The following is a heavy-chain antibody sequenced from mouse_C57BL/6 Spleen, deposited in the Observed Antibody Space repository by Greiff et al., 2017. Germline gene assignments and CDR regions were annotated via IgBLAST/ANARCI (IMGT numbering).Heavy chain of an antibody. J-gene: IGHJ3*01. CDR2: INPYNGDT. CDR1: GYSFTGYF. D-gene: IGHD2-4*01. V-gene: IGHV1-20*01. Sequence: VQLQQSGPELVKPGDSVKISCKASGYSFTGYFMNWVMQSHGKSLEWIGRINPYNGDTFYNQKFKGKATLTVDKSSSTAHMELRSLTSEDSAVYYCARSGDYDGTWFAYWGQGTLVTVSA. CDR3: ARSGDYDGTWFAY.